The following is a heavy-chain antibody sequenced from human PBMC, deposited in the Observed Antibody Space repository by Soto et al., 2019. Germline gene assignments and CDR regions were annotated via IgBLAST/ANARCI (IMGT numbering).Heavy chain of an antibody. V-gene: IGHV3-15*01. CDR3: MTTVTRSQRKYYFDY. Sequence: PGGSLRLSCAASGFTFSNAWMSWVRQAPGKGLEWVGRIKSKTDGGTTDYAAPVKGRFTISRDDSKNTLYLQMNSLKTEDTAVYYCMTTVTRSQRKYYFDYWGQETLVTVSS. CDR1: GFTFSNAW. J-gene: IGHJ4*02. CDR2: IKSKTDGGTT. D-gene: IGHD4-17*01.